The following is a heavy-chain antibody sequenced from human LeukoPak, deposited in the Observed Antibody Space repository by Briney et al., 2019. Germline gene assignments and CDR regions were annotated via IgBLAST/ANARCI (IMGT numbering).Heavy chain of an antibody. V-gene: IGHV3-30*02. CDR3: ARYSPYYYYGMDV. D-gene: IGHD2-15*01. CDR2: IRYDGSNK. Sequence: GGSLRLSCAASGFTFSSYGMHWVRQAPGKGLEWVAFIRYDGSNKYYADSVKGRITISRDNSKNTLYLQMNSLRAEDTAVYYCARYSPYYYYGMDVWGQGTTVTVSS. J-gene: IGHJ6*02. CDR1: GFTFSSYG.